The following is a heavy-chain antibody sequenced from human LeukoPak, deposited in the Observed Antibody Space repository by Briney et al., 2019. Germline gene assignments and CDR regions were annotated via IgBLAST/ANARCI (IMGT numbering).Heavy chain of an antibody. CDR1: GGSISSYY. Sequence: SETLSLTYTVSGGSISSYYWSWIRQPPGKGLEWIGYIYYSGSTNYNPSPQSRVTISVDTSRNQFSLNLSSVTAADTAVSYCARGPTRQYFDSWGRGTLVTVSS. CDR3: ARGPTRQYFDS. J-gene: IGHJ4*02. CDR2: IYYSGST. V-gene: IGHV4-59*01. D-gene: IGHD6-6*01.